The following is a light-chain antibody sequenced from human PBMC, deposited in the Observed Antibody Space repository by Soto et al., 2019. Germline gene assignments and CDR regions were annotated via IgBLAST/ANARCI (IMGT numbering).Light chain of an antibody. CDR3: CSYADNYSYV. Sequence: QAVVTQEPSLTVSPGGTVTLTCGSSTGAVTNGHYPYWFQQKPGQAPRTLIYDTTNRHSWTPARFSGSLLGGKAALTLSGAQTEDEAEYYCCSYADNYSYVFGTGTKVTVL. J-gene: IGLJ1*01. V-gene: IGLV7-46*01. CDR2: DTT. CDR1: TGAVTNGHY.